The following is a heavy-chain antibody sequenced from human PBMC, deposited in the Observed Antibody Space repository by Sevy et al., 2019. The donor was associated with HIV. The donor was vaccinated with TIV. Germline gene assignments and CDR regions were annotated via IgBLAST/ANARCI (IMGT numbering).Heavy chain of an antibody. V-gene: IGHV4-59*01. D-gene: IGHD6-19*01. J-gene: IGHJ5*02. CDR3: AREDGYSSVTGWFDP. CDR1: GGSISSYY. Sequence: SETLSLTCTVSGGSISSYYWSWIRQPPGKGLEWIGYIYYSGSTNYNPSLKSRVTISVDTSKNQFSLKLSSVTAADTAVYYCAREDGYSSVTGWFDPWGQGTLVTVSS. CDR2: IYYSGST.